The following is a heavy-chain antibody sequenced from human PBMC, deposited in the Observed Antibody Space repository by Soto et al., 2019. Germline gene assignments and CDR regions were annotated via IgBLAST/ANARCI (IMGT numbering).Heavy chain of an antibody. Sequence: SETLSLTCTVSGGSISSYTGSWRGHPAGKGLDWICRSYTSGSTNYNPSLKSRVTMSVDTSKNQFSLKLSSVTAADTAVYYCARVLYDSSGPNWFDPWGQGTLVTVSS. V-gene: IGHV4-4*07. CDR2: SYTSGST. CDR1: GGSISSYT. CDR3: ARVLYDSSGPNWFDP. D-gene: IGHD3-22*01. J-gene: IGHJ5*02.